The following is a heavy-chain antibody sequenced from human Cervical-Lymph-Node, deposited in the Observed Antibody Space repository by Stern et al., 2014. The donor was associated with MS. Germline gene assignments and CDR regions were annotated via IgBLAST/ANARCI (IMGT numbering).Heavy chain of an antibody. CDR1: GGSVSSTNW. V-gene: IGHV4-4*02. Sequence: QLQLQESGPGLVKPSGTLSLTCAVSGGSVSSTNWWSWVRQSPGKGLEWIGNIYPSGASNYRPSLRRRVSISLDNSKNPLSLHLTSVTAADTAVYYCARERQQYCNSEGCSYWYFDLWGRGTLVTVSS. J-gene: IGHJ2*01. CDR2: IYPSGAS. CDR3: ARERQQYCNSEGCSYWYFDL. D-gene: IGHD2/OR15-2a*01.